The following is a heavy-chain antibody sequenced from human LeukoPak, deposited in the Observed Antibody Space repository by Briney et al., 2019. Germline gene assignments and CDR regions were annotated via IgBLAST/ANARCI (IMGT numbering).Heavy chain of an antibody. Sequence: ASVKDSSKASGYAFTDYYIHWVRQAPGQRLEGMRWINPSAGGTIYAQKFQGRVTMTRDSSIRTAYMEMNRRRSDDTAVYYCAATTRSTASFLSWGQGNLVTVSS. D-gene: IGHD1-1*01. CDR1: GYAFTDYY. V-gene: IGHV1-2*02. CDR3: AATTRSTASFLS. CDR2: INPSAGGT. J-gene: IGHJ5*02.